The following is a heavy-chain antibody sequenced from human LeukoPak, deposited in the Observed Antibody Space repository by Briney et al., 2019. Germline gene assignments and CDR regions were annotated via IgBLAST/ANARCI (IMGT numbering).Heavy chain of an antibody. CDR2: IKQDETEK. CDR3: AREPPGNYDSSGYYYAHFDY. J-gene: IGHJ4*02. D-gene: IGHD3-22*01. V-gene: IGHV3-7*01. Sequence: GSLRLSCAASGFTFSSYGMHWVRQAPGKGLEWVANIKQDETEKFYLGSVKGRFTISRDNAKNSLYLQMDSLRDEDTAVYYCAREPPGNYDSSGYYYAHFDYWGQGTLVTVSS. CDR1: GFTFSSYG.